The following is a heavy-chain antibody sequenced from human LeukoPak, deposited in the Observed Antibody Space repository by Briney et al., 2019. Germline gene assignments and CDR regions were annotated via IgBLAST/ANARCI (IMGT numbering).Heavy chain of an antibody. CDR1: GDTVTGYY. CDR2: ISPSGGDT. Sequence: ASVKVSCKDSGDTVTGYYIHWVRQATGQGLEWMGWISPSGGDTHYSQRFQGRVTMTRDTSINASYMELNSLRSDDTAVYYCASDPVSDDCGYYVSWGQGTLVTVSS. CDR3: ASDPVSDDCGYYVS. V-gene: IGHV1-2*02. J-gene: IGHJ5*02. D-gene: IGHD4-17*01.